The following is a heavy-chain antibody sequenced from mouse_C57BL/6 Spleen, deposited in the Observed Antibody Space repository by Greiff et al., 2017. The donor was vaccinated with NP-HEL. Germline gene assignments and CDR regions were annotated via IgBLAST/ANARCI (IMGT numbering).Heavy chain of an antibody. Sequence: VQLQQSGAELVRPGASVKLSCKASGYTFTDYYINWVKQRPGQGLEWIARIYPGSGNTYYNEKFKGQATLTAEKSSSTAYMQISSLTSEDSAVYVCAREGYYGSSSYYFDYWGQGTTLTVSS. CDR2: IYPGSGNT. J-gene: IGHJ2*01. V-gene: IGHV1-76*01. CDR3: AREGYYGSSSYYFDY. D-gene: IGHD1-1*01. CDR1: GYTFTDYY.